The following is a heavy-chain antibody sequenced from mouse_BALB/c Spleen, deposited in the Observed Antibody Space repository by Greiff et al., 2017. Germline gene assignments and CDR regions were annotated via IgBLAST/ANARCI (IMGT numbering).Heavy chain of an antibody. Sequence: QVQLKQPGAELVMPGASVKMSCKASGYTFTDYWMHWVKQRPGQGLEWIGAIDTSDSYTSYNQKFKGKATLTVDESSSTAYMQLSSLTSEDSAVYYCARGEYDEVAGFAYWGQGTLVTVSA. CDR3: ARGEYDEVAGFAY. D-gene: IGHD2-14*01. CDR2: IDTSDSYT. V-gene: IGHV1-69*01. CDR1: GYTFTDYW. J-gene: IGHJ3*01.